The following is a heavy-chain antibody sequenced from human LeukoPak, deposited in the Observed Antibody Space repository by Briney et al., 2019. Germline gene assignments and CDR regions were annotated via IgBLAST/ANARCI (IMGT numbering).Heavy chain of an antibody. CDR3: ARNTSVISVAGPDNWYFDL. Sequence: SGTLSLTCAVSGYSISSGYYWGWIRQPPGKGLQWIGSIYYSGSTSYNPSLKSRVTMSVDTSKNQFSLKLSSVTAADTAVYYCARNTSVISVAGPDNWYFDLWGRGTLVTVSS. D-gene: IGHD6-19*01. J-gene: IGHJ2*01. CDR1: GYSISSGYY. V-gene: IGHV4-38-2*01. CDR2: IYYSGST.